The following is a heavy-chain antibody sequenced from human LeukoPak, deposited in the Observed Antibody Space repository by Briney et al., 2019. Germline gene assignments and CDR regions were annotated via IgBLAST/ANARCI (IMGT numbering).Heavy chain of an antibody. CDR2: ISGSGGST. CDR1: GFTFSSYE. CDR3: AKEFVVVPGNTNYFDY. J-gene: IGHJ4*02. V-gene: IGHV3-23*01. D-gene: IGHD2-21*02. Sequence: GGSLRLSCAASGFTFSSYEMNWVRQAPGKGLEWVSSISGSGGSTYYADSVKGRFTVARDNSKNTLYLQMKSLRAEDTAVYYCAKEFVVVPGNTNYFDYWGQGTLVTVSS.